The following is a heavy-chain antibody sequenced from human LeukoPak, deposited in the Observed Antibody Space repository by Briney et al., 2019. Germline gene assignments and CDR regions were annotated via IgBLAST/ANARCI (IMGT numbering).Heavy chain of an antibody. CDR1: GFNFNTYA. D-gene: IGHD2-2*01. V-gene: IGHV3-48*02. CDR3: TRVGGYQLPKFDY. CDR2: ISSSSSTI. Sequence: GGSLRLSCAASGFNFNTYAMNWVRQAPGKGLEWISYISSSSSTIYYADSVKGRFSISRDNAKNSVYLEMNSPGDEDTAVYYCTRVGGYQLPKFDYWGRATLVTVSS. J-gene: IGHJ4*02.